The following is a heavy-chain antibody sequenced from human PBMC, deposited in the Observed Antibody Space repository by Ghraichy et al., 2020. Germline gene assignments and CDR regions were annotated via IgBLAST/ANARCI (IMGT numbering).Heavy chain of an antibody. CDR3: ARAAAGTSRYYYYYYMDV. Sequence: SETLSLTCAVYGGSFSGYYWSWIRQPPGKGLEWIGEINHSGSTNYNPSLKSRVTISVDTSKNQFSLKLSSVTAADTAVYYCARAAAGTSRYYYYYYMDVWGKGTTVTVSS. CDR2: INHSGST. D-gene: IGHD6-13*01. V-gene: IGHV4-34*01. J-gene: IGHJ6*03. CDR1: GGSFSGYY.